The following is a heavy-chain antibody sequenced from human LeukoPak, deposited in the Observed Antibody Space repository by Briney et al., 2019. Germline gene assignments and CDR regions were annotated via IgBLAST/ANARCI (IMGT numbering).Heavy chain of an antibody. CDR2: IDPSDSYT. Sequence: GESLRISCKGSGYSFTSYWISWVRQMPGKGLEWMGRIDPSDSYTNYSPSFQGHVTISADKSISTAYLQWSSLKASDTAMYYCARNVKGYDYGDYGWFDPWGQGTLVTVPS. D-gene: IGHD4-17*01. CDR3: ARNVKGYDYGDYGWFDP. V-gene: IGHV5-10-1*01. CDR1: GYSFTSYW. J-gene: IGHJ5*02.